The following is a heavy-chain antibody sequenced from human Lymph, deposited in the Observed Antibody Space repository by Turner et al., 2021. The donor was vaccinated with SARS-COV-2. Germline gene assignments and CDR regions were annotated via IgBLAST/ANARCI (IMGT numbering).Heavy chain of an antibody. V-gene: IGHV3-9*01. D-gene: IGHD6-6*01. CDR1: GFTFDDYA. Sequence: GGLVQPGRSLRLSCAASGFTFDDYAMHWVRQAPGKGLEWVSGISWNSGSIGYAVSVKGRFTISRDNAKTSLYLQMNSLRAEDTALYYCAKDRGGEQLVRLFDYWGQGTLVTVSS. CDR2: ISWNSGSI. J-gene: IGHJ4*02. CDR3: AKDRGGEQLVRLFDY.